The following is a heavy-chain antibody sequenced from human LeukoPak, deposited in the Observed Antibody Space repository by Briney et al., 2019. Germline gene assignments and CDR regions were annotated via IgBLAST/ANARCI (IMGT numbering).Heavy chain of an antibody. CDR2: ISSSGNYI. V-gene: IGHV3-21*01. CDR1: GFTFSSYS. CDR3: ARGPSIAARYDAFDI. J-gene: IGHJ3*02. D-gene: IGHD6-6*01. Sequence: PGGSLRLSCAVSGFTFSSYSMNWVRQAPGNGLEWVSSISSSGNYISYADSVKGRFTISRDNAKNSLSLQVISLRAEDTAVYYCARGPSIAARYDAFDIWGQGTMVTVSS.